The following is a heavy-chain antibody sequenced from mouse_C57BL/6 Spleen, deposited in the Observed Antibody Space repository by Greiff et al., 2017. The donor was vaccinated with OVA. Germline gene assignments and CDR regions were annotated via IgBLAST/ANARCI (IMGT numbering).Heavy chain of an antibody. D-gene: IGHD1-1*01. J-gene: IGHJ4*01. CDR3: ARNGGVATDVAMDY. Sequence: QVQLQQPGAELVKPGASVKLSCKASGYTFTSYWMQWVKQRPGQGLEWIGEIDPSDSYTNYNQKFKGKATLTVDTSSSTAYMQLSSLTSADSAVYDCARNGGVATDVAMDYWGQGTSVTVSS. CDR1: GYTFTSYW. CDR2: IDPSDSYT. V-gene: IGHV1-50*01.